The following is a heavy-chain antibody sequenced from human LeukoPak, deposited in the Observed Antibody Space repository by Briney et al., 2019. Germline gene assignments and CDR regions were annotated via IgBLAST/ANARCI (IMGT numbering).Heavy chain of an antibody. D-gene: IGHD3-10*01. CDR2: IKEDGTEK. J-gene: IGHJ4*02. CDR3: ARAVGGDGSGSL. CDR1: GFTFSSYA. V-gene: IGHV3-7*03. Sequence: GGSLRLSCAASGFTFSSYAMHWVRQAPGKGLEWVANIKEDGTEKDFVDSVKGRFTICRDNAKNSLYLQMNSLRAEDTAVYYCARAVGGDGSGSLWGPGTLVTVSS.